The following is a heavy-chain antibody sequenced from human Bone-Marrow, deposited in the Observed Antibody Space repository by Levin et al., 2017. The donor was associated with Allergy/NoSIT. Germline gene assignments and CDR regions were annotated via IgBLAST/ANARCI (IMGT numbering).Heavy chain of an antibody. D-gene: IGHD3-3*01. CDR1: GYTFTNYG. Sequence: ASVKVSCEASGYTFTNYGLTWVRQAPGQGLEWMAWISGYNGDTKYAQKFQGRVTLTTDTSTSTAYMELRNLRSDDTAVYYCARDAVGVGGPAISRSLGSRGQGTLVTVSS. J-gene: IGHJ4*02. CDR3: ARDAVGVGGPAISRSLGS. CDR2: ISGYNGDT. V-gene: IGHV1-18*01.